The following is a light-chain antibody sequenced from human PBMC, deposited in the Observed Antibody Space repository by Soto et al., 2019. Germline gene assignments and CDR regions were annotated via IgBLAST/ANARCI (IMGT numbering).Light chain of an antibody. Sequence: DIQMTQSPSSLSASVGDRVTITCRASQGIRNYLGWYQQKPGKAPKLLIYAASSLQSGVPSRFSGSGSGTEFTLTISSLQPEDFATYYYLQKNSYPLTFGGGTKVEIK. CDR1: QGIRNY. V-gene: IGKV1-17*01. CDR2: AAS. J-gene: IGKJ4*01. CDR3: LQKNSYPLT.